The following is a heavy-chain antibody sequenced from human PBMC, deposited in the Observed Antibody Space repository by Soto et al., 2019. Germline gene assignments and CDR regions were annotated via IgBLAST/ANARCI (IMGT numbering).Heavy chain of an antibody. V-gene: IGHV3-9*01. CDR1: GFTFNNYA. CDR3: AKDHDEDFGYDLDYFNY. D-gene: IGHD5-12*01. J-gene: IGHJ4*02. Sequence: EVQLVESGGALVQPGRSLRLSCSASGFTFNNYAMHWVRQAPGKGLEWVSGISWEGGSIGYADSVKGRFTISRDNAKNSLYLEMNSLRSEDTAIYYCAKDHDEDFGYDLDYFNYWGQGTLVTVSS. CDR2: ISWEGGSI.